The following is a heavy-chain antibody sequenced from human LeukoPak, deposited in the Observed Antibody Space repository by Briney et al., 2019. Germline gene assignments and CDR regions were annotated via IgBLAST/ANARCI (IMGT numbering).Heavy chain of an antibody. CDR3: ARVYYSSSYDYWYFDL. Sequence: SETLSLTCTVSGGSISSGCYYWGWIRQPPGKGLEWLGSIYYSGSPYYNPSLKSRVTISVDTSKNQFSLKLSSVTAADTAVYYCARVYYSSSYDYWYFDLWGRGTLVTVSS. J-gene: IGHJ2*01. CDR1: GGSISSGCYY. CDR2: IYYSGSP. D-gene: IGHD6-13*01. V-gene: IGHV4-39*07.